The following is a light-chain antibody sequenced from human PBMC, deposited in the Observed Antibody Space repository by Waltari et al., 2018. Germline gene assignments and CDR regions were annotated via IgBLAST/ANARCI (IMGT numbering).Light chain of an antibody. CDR3: QQYHSFPYT. J-gene: IGKJ2*01. V-gene: IGKV4-1*01. CDR2: WAS. Sequence: IVMTQSPDSLAVSLGERATINCKSGQSVLYSSNNKDYLAWYQQKPGQPPKLLFYWASTRESGVPDRFSGRGSGTDFTLTISSLQAEDVAVYYCQQYHSFPYTFGQGTKLEIK. CDR1: QSVLYSSNNKDY.